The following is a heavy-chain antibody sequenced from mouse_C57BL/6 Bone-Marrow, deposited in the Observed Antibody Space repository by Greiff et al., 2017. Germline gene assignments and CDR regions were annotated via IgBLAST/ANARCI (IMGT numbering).Heavy chain of an antibody. J-gene: IGHJ2*01. V-gene: IGHV14-3*01. CDR2: IDPATGNP. Sequence: EVQRVESVAELVRPGASVKLSCTASGFNIKNTYMHWVKQRPEQGLEWIGWIDPATGNPKYAPKFQGKATITADTSSNTAYLQLSSMTSEDTVIYYGARREGYWGQGTTLTVSS. CDR3: ARREGY. CDR1: GFNIKNTY.